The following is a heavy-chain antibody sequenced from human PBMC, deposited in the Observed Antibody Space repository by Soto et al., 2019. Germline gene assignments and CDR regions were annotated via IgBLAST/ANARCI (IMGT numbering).Heavy chain of an antibody. CDR1: GFTFSIYS. CDR3: TTRVDTAMDQFDY. Sequence: GGSLRLSCAASGFTFSIYSMNWVRQAPGKGLEWVSYIMPGSSHIFYADSVKGRFTISRDNAKNSLYLQMNSLRAEDTAVYYCTTRVDTAMDQFDYWGQGTLVTVSS. J-gene: IGHJ4*02. D-gene: IGHD5-18*01. CDR2: IMPGSSHI. V-gene: IGHV3-48*01.